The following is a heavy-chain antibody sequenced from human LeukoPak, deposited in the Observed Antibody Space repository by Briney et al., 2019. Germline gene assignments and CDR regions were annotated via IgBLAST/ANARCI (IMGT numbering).Heavy chain of an antibody. CDR1: GGTFSSCA. J-gene: IGHJ4*02. V-gene: IGHV1-69*04. Sequence: ASVKVSCKASGGTFSSCAISWVRQAPGRGLEWMGRIIPMLNIANFAQKFQGRVMFTADKSTSTAYMELSSLRSEDTALYYCSTQDYSDSGGSGSYLDYWGQGTLVTVSS. D-gene: IGHD3-22*01. CDR2: IIPMLNIA. CDR3: STQDYSDSGGSGSYLDY.